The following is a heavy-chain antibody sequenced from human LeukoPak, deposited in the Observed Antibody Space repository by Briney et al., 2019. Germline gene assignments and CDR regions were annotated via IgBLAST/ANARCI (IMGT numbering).Heavy chain of an antibody. CDR2: INPNSGGT. V-gene: IGHV1-2*02. J-gene: IGHJ4*02. CDR1: GYTFTGYY. D-gene: IGHD3-10*02. CDR3: ARGYHNYVPYYFDY. Sequence: GPVKVSCKASGYTFTGYYMHWVRQAPGQGLEWMGWINPNSGGTNYAQKFQGRVTMTRDTSISTAYMELSRLRSDDTAVYYCARGYHNYVPYYFDYWGQGTLVTVSS.